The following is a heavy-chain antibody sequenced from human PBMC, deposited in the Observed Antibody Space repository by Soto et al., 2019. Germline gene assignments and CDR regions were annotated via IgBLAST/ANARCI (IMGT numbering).Heavy chain of an antibody. Sequence: QVQLVQSGAEVKKPGSSVKVSCKASGGTFSRYTFTWVRQAPGQGLEWMGRIIPIVDIPNYAQKFQGRVSIPADKPTSTSYMELSRLTAYDTAVYYCARHFTGVLVLGTSPPGGDNFGWDVWGQGTTVSVS. J-gene: IGHJ6*02. CDR1: GGTFSRYT. D-gene: IGHD2-8*02. CDR3: ARHFTGVLVLGTSPPGGDNFGWDV. V-gene: IGHV1-69*02. CDR2: IIPIVDIP.